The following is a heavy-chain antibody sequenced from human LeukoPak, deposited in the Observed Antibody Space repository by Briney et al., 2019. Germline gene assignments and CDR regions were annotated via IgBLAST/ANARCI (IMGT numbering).Heavy chain of an antibody. V-gene: IGHV4-34*01. D-gene: IGHD6-13*01. J-gene: IGHJ4*02. Sequence: PSETLSLTCAVYGGSFSGYYWSWIRQPPGKGLEWIGEINHSGSINYNPSLKSRVTISVDTSKNQFSLKLSSVTAADTAVYYCARAYSSSWYDYWGQGTLVTVSS. CDR1: GGSFSGYY. CDR2: INHSGSI. CDR3: ARAYSSSWYDY.